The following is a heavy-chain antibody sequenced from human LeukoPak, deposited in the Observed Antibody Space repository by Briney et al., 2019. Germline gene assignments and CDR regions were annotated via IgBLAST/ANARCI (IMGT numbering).Heavy chain of an antibody. J-gene: IGHJ6*03. CDR3: ARELGSSTSFRYYYYYMDV. CDR2: IYTSGST. Sequence: SETLSLTCTVSGGSISSYYWSWIRQPAGKGLEWIGRIYTSGSTNYNPSLKSRVTMSVDTSKNQFSLKLSSVTAADTAVYYCARELGSSTSFRYYYYYMDVWGQGTMVTV. CDR1: GGSISSYY. V-gene: IGHV4-4*07. D-gene: IGHD2-2*01.